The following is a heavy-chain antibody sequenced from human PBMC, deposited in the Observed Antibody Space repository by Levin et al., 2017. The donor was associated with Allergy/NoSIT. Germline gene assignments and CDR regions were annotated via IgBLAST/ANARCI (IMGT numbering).Heavy chain of an antibody. V-gene: IGHV3-30*18. Sequence: PGGSLRLSCAASGFTFSSYGMHWVRQAPGKGLEWVAVISYDGSNKYYADSVKGRFTISRDNSKNTLYLQMNSLRAEDTAVYYCAKAISGEWGSDGYKLPIDYWGQGTLVTVSS. J-gene: IGHJ4*02. D-gene: IGHD5-24*01. CDR3: AKAISGEWGSDGYKLPIDY. CDR1: GFTFSSYG. CDR2: ISYDGSNK.